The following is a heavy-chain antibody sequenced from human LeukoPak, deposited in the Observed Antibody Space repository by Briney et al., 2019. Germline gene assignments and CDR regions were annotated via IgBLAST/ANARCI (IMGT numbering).Heavy chain of an antibody. Sequence: GASVKVSCKASGGTFSSYAISWVRQAPGQGLEWMGGIIPIFGTANYAQKFQGRVTITADKSTSTAYMELSSLRSEDTAVYYCARSPVDTARGYYFDYWGQGTLVNVSS. CDR2: IIPIFGTA. CDR1: GGTFSSYA. CDR3: ARSPVDTARGYYFDY. D-gene: IGHD5-18*01. J-gene: IGHJ4*02. V-gene: IGHV1-69*06.